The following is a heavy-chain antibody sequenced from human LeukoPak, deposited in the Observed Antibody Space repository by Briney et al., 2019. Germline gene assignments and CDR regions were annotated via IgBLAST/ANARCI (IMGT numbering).Heavy chain of an antibody. CDR2: ISGSGSTI. CDR1: GFTFSNYE. Sequence: GGSLRLSCAASGFTFSNYEMNWVRQAQGQGLDWVSYISGSGSTIYYADSVKGRFTISRDNAKDSLYLQMNSLRAEDTAVYYCARVRSGYSHENYFDYWGQGTLVTVSS. J-gene: IGHJ4*02. D-gene: IGHD5-18*01. V-gene: IGHV3-48*03. CDR3: ARVRSGYSHENYFDY.